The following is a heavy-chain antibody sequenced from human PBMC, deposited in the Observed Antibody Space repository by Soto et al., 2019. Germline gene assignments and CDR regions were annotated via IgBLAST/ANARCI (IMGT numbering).Heavy chain of an antibody. CDR2: IYYSGST. D-gene: IGHD4-17*01. CDR3: ARVRSDYGVILDY. CDR1: GGNIGSYY. Sequence: SETQSLTSTVSGGNIGSYYWSWIRQPPGKGLEWIGYIYYSGSTNYNPSLKSRVTISVDTSKNQFSLKLSSVTAADTAVYYCARVRSDYGVILDYWGQGTLVTVSS. J-gene: IGHJ4*02. V-gene: IGHV4-59*01.